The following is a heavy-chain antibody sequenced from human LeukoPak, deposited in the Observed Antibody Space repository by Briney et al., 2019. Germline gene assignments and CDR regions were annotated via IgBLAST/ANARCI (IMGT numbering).Heavy chain of an antibody. CDR3: ARDKYDFWSGYYTDY. Sequence: GGSLRPSCAASGFTFSDYYMSWIRQAPGKGLEWVSYISSSGSTIYYADSVKGRFTISRDNAKNSLYLQMNSLRAEDTAVYYCARDKYDFWSGYYTDYWGQGTLVTVSS. D-gene: IGHD3-3*01. V-gene: IGHV3-11*04. J-gene: IGHJ4*02. CDR1: GFTFSDYY. CDR2: ISSSGSTI.